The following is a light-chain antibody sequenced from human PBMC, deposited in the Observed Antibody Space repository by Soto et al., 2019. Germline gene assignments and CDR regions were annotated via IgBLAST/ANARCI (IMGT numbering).Light chain of an antibody. CDR1: MCDIGAYNH. J-gene: IGLJ2*01. Sequence: QSALTQPASVSGSPGQSITISCAGTMCDIGAYNHGSWYQQHPGKAPQLMIYEVRNRPSVISFRVSGSKSGNTASLTISGLQAEDEADYCCSSLTSKSPLIFGGGTKLTVL. CDR2: EVR. V-gene: IGLV2-14*03. CDR3: SSLTSKSPLI.